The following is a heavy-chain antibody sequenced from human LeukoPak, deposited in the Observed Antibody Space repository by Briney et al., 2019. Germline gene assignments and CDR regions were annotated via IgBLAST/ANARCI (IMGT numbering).Heavy chain of an antibody. J-gene: IGHJ4*02. CDR1: GFTFSSYS. Sequence: PGGSLRLSCAASGFTFSSYSMNWVRQAPGKGLEWVSYISSSGSTIYYADSVKGRFTISRDNAKNSLYLQMSSLRAEDTAVYYCARGPITMIVGWGQGTLVTVSS. V-gene: IGHV3-48*04. CDR2: ISSSGSTI. D-gene: IGHD3-22*01. CDR3: ARGPITMIVG.